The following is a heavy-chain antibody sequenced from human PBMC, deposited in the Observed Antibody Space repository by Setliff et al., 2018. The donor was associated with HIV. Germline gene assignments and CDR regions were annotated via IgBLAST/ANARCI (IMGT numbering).Heavy chain of an antibody. V-gene: IGHV4-38-2*02. CDR2: ISYGGGT. J-gene: IGHJ4*02. Sequence: SETLSLTCALSGYSITSGYYWGWIRQSPGKGLEWIGSISYGGGTHYNPSLKSRVIISIDTSKNQFSLKLSSVTAADTALYYCARDRYTYGYFDYWGQGTLVTVPS. CDR3: ARDRYTYGYFDY. D-gene: IGHD5-18*01. CDR1: GYSITSGYY.